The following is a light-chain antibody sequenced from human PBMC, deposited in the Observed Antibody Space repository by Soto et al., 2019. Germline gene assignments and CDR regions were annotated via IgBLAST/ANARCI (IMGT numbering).Light chain of an antibody. V-gene: IGKV3-15*01. Sequence: ETLLTQSPGTVSLSPGERATLSCRASQSVTTNLAWYQHKPGQSPRLLISDASTGASGIPPRFSGSGSGTEFTLTIDRLQSADFAVYYCQQYDRWPVTFGGGTKVDIK. J-gene: IGKJ4*01. CDR2: DAS. CDR3: QQYDRWPVT. CDR1: QSVTTN.